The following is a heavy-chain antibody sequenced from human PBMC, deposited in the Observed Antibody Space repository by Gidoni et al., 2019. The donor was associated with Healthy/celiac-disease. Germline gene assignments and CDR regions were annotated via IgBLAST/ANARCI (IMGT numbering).Heavy chain of an antibody. V-gene: IGHV1-24*01. CDR3: ATDRGGIAFDI. J-gene: IGHJ3*02. Sequence: QVQLVQSGAEGKKPGAAEKVSCKDYAYNLTEFSMHWLRQAPGKGLEWMGGFVPEDGETIYAQKFQGRVTMTEDTSTDTAYMELSSRRSEDTAVYYCATDRGGIAFDIWGQGTMVTVSS. CDR1: AYNLTEFS. D-gene: IGHD3-16*01. CDR2: FVPEDGET.